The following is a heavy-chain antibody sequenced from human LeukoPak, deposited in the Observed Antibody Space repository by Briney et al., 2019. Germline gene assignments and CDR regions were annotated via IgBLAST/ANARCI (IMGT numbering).Heavy chain of an antibody. Sequence: GGSLRLSCAASGFTFSSYSMNWVRQAPGKGLEWVSSISSSSSYIYYADSVKGRFTISRDIAKNTLYLQMNTLTAEDTAVYYCARDFGGNSDFWGQGTLVTVSS. J-gene: IGHJ4*02. CDR3: ARDFGGNSDF. CDR2: ISSSSSYI. V-gene: IGHV3-21*01. D-gene: IGHD4-23*01. CDR1: GFTFSSYS.